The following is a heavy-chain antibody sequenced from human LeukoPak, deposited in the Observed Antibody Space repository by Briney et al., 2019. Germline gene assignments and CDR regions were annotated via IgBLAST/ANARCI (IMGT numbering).Heavy chain of an antibody. D-gene: IGHD3-10*01. CDR3: ARDRYGSANWFDP. Sequence: PGGSLRLSCAASGFTFSSYWMSWVRQAPGKGLEWVANIKQDGSEKYYVDSVKGRFTISRDNAKNSLYLQMNSLRAEDTAVYYCARDRYGSANWFDPWGQGTLVTVSS. J-gene: IGHJ5*02. V-gene: IGHV3-7*01. CDR2: IKQDGSEK. CDR1: GFTFSSYW.